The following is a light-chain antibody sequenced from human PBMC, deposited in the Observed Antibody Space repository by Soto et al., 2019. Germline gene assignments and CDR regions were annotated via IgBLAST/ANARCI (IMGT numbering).Light chain of an antibody. Sequence: IQMPRCPSTMYANIRERVTITCQATQDIRKYLNWYQQKPGKAPKLLIYDASSLETGVPSRFSGSGSGTDFTLTISSLQPEDFATYYCQHQRSFGQGIKV. J-gene: IGKJ1*01. CDR2: DAS. V-gene: IGKV1-33*01. CDR3: QHQRS. CDR1: QDIRKY.